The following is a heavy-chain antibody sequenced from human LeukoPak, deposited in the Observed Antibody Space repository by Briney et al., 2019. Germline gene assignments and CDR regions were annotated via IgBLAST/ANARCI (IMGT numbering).Heavy chain of an antibody. D-gene: IGHD6-19*01. CDR1: GFTFSSYA. V-gene: IGHV3-30-3*01. J-gene: IGHJ4*02. Sequence: GGSLRLSCAASGFTFSSYAMHWVRQAPGKGLEWVAVISYDGSNKYYADSVKGRFTISRDNSENTLYLQMNSLRAEDTAVYYCARTQWLVLHFDYWGQGTLVTVSS. CDR3: ARTQWLVLHFDY. CDR2: ISYDGSNK.